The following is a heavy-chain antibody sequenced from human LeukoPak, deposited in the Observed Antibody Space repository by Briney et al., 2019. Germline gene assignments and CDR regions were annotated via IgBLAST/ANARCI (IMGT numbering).Heavy chain of an antibody. CDR1: AYTFTTYY. D-gene: IGHD3-10*01. J-gene: IGHJ6*02. CDR2: IYPSTGST. CDR3: ARDWRIALVRGVINVPGGMNV. V-gene: IGHV1-46*01. Sequence: ASVRVSCKSSAYTFTTYYIHWVRQAPGQGLEWIGMIYPSTGSTYSAQRFQGRVTMTRDTSTSTVYMELGSLTSDDTAVYYCARDWRIALVRGVINVPGGMNVWGQGTTVTVSS.